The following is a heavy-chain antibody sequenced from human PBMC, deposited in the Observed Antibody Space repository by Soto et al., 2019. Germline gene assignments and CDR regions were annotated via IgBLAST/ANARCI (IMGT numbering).Heavy chain of an antibody. J-gene: IGHJ6*02. CDR1: GYTFTSYY. V-gene: IGHV1-46*01. CDR3: ARVGAVPAAMTYYYYYGMDV. CDR2: INPSGGST. D-gene: IGHD2-2*01. Sequence: GASVKVSCKASGYTFTSYYMHWVQQAPGQGLEWMGIINPSGGSTSYAQKFQGRVTMTRDTSTSTVYMELSSLRSEDTAVYYCARVGAVPAAMTYYYYYGMDVWGQGTTVTVSS.